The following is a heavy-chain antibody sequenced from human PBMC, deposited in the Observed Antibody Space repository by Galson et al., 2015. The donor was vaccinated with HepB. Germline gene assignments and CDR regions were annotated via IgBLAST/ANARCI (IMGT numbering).Heavy chain of an antibody. CDR3: ARPVDGYDFWSGYYPSNWFDP. Sequence: SVKVSCKASGYTFTGYYMHWVRQAPGQGLEWMGWINPNSGGTNYAQKFQGRVTMTRDTSISTAYMELSRLRSDDTAVYYCARPVDGYDFWSGYYPSNWFDPWGQGTLVTVSS. CDR1: GYTFTGYY. CDR2: INPNSGGT. D-gene: IGHD3-3*01. V-gene: IGHV1-2*02. J-gene: IGHJ5*02.